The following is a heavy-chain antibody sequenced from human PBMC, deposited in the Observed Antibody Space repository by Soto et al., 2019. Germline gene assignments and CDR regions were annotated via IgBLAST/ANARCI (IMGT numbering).Heavy chain of an antibody. CDR3: ARHGYYYFYMDV. CDR1: GCAISSYY. J-gene: IGHJ6*03. Sequence: SETLSLTCTFSGCAISSYYYSWIRQPPGKGLEWIGYIYYSGSTSYNPSLKSRVTISVDTSKNQFSLKLSSVTAAYTAVYYCARHGYYYFYMDVWGKGTTVTVSS. V-gene: IGHV4-59*08. CDR2: IYYSGST.